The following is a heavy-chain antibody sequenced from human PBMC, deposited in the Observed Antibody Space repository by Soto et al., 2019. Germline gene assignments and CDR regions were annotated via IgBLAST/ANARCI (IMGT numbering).Heavy chain of an antibody. CDR2: IYYSGST. CDR1: GGSISSGGYY. CDR3: ANYHYDILTGYYIDY. D-gene: IGHD3-9*01. V-gene: IGHV4-31*03. Sequence: PSETLSLTCTVSGGSISSGGYYWSWIRQHPGKGLEWIGYIYYSGSTYYNPSLKSRVTVSVDTSKNQFSLKLSSVTAADTAVYYCANYHYDILTGYYIDYWGQGTLVTVSS. J-gene: IGHJ4*02.